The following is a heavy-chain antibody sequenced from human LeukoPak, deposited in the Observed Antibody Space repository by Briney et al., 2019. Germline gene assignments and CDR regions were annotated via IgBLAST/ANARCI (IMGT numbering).Heavy chain of an antibody. V-gene: IGHV4-39*07. J-gene: IGHJ4*02. CDR3: ARGFITGTSRGYFDY. D-gene: IGHD1-7*01. CDR1: GGSISSSSYH. Sequence: SETLSLTCTVSGGSISSSSYHWGWVRQPPGKGLKWVGSIYYSGSTYYNPSLRSRVTISVDTSKNQFSLKLSSVTAAGTAVYYCARGFITGTSRGYFDYWGQGTLVTVSS. CDR2: IYYSGST.